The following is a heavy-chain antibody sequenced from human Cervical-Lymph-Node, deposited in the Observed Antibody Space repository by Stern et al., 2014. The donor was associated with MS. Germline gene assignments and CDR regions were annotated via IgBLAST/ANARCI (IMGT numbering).Heavy chain of an antibody. CDR3: ARQRAVVIEYSYGMDV. Sequence: QLQLQESGPGLVKPSETLSLSCTVSGGPIRSGSYYWDWIRQPPGKGLEWIGSIYYSGNTYYNPSLKSRVTISLDTSKNQFSLRLSSVTAADTAVYYCARQRAVVIEYSYGMDVWGRGTTVTVSS. J-gene: IGHJ6*02. CDR1: GGPIRSGSYY. D-gene: IGHD4-23*01. V-gene: IGHV4-39*01. CDR2: IYYSGNT.